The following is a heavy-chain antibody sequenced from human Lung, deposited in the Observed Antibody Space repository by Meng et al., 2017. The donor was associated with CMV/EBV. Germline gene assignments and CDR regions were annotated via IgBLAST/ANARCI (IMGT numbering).Heavy chain of an antibody. CDR2: IIPILGLT. J-gene: IGHJ6*02. CDR1: GGTFGSYT. D-gene: IGHD1-26*01. Sequence: SVKVSCKASGGTFGSYTISWVRQAPGQGLEWMGRIIPILGLTNYAQRFEARVTMTADKSTSTAYMELSSLTSEDTAVYYCARGGIYADDYLGLDVWGQGXTVTVSS. V-gene: IGHV1-69*02. CDR3: ARGGIYADDYLGLDV.